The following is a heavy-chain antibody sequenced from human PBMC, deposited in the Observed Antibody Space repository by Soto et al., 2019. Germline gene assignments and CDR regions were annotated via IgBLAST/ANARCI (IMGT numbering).Heavy chain of an antibody. D-gene: IGHD3-10*01. V-gene: IGHV4-39*01. CDR1: GGSVSSSGSY. CDR3: ARRYFYGSGKYGLDV. CDR2: ISYSGST. Sequence: QLQLQESGPGLVKPSETLSLTCTVSGGSVSSSGSYWGWIRQPPGKGLEWIGTISYSGSTYYSPSLKSRVPISEDTYKSQFSLKLSSVTAADTAVYYCARRYFYGSGKYGLDVWGQGTAVTVSS. J-gene: IGHJ6*02.